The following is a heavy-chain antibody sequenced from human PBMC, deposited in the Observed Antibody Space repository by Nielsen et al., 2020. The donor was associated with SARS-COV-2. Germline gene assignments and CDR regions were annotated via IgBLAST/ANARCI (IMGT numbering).Heavy chain of an antibody. J-gene: IGHJ4*02. D-gene: IGHD3-16*01. Sequence: LRLSCTVSGASISSGDYYWTWIRQPPGKGLEYIGYISYTGNTYSDPSLKSRVTISRDTSKNQFSLKLTSVTAADTAVYYCARGGSYFDYWGQGALVTVSS. CDR2: ISYTGNT. CDR1: GASISSGDYY. V-gene: IGHV4-30-4*01. CDR3: ARGGSYFDY.